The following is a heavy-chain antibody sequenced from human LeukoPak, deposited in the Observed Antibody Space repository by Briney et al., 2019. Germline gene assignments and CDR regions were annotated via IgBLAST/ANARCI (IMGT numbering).Heavy chain of an antibody. J-gene: IGHJ5*02. CDR3: ARDIRPYNWSDR. Sequence: PSQTLSLTCTVSGGSISSGGYYWRWIRQHPGKGLEWIGYIYYSGRPYYNPSLKSRVTISVDTSKNQFSLNLTSVTAADTAVYYCARDIRPYNWSDRWGQGTLVTVSS. CDR2: IYYSGRP. V-gene: IGHV4-31*03. CDR1: GGSISSGGYY. D-gene: IGHD2-2*02.